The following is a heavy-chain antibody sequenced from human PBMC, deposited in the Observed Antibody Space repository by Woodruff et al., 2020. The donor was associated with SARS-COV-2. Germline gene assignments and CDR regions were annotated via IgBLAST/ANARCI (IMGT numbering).Heavy chain of an antibody. Sequence: YRSGSTYYNPSLKSRVTISVDTSKNQFSLKLSSVTAADTAVYYCASPDYWGQGTLVTVSS. CDR3: ASPDY. J-gene: IGHJ4*02. CDR2: YRSGST. V-gene: IGHV4-39*01.